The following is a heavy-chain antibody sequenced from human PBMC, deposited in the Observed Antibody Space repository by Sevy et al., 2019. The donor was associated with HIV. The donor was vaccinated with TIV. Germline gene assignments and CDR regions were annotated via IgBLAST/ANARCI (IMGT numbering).Heavy chain of an antibody. V-gene: IGHV3-33*01. CDR1: GFTFSSYG. D-gene: IGHD6-19*01. J-gene: IGHJ6*03. Sequence: GGSLRLSCAVSGFTFSSYGMHWVRQAPGKGLEWVAVIWYDGSNKYYADSVKGRFTISRDNSKNTLYLQMNSLRAEDTAVYYCAREHWSSIAVAGTNYYYYMDVWGKGTTVTVSS. CDR2: IWYDGSNK. CDR3: AREHWSSIAVAGTNYYYYMDV.